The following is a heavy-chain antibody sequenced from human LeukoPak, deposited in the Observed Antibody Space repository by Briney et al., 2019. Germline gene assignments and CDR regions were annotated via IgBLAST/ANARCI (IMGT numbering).Heavy chain of an antibody. Sequence: PSETLSLTCTVSGGSISSYYWSWIRQPPGKGLEWNGYIYYSGSTNYNPSLKSRVTISVDTSKNQFSLKLSSVTAADTAVYYCARDWYDIFGYYYGMDVWGQGTTVTISS. CDR1: GGSISSYY. CDR3: ARDWYDIFGYYYGMDV. V-gene: IGHV4-59*01. CDR2: IYYSGST. J-gene: IGHJ6*02. D-gene: IGHD3-9*01.